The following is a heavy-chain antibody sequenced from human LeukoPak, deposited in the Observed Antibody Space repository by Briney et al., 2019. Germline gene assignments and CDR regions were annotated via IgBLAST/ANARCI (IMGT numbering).Heavy chain of an antibody. CDR1: GGSISSYY. CDR2: IYYSGST. D-gene: IGHD3-9*01. J-gene: IGHJ6*03. V-gene: IGHV4-59*01. CDR3: ARGVLRYFDWLSDYYYYMDV. Sequence: PSETLSFTCTVSGGSISSYYWSWIRQPPGKGLEWIGYIYYSGSTNYNPSLKSRVTISVDTSKNQFSLKLSSVTAADTAVYYCARGVLRYFDWLSDYYYYMDVWGKGTTVTVSS.